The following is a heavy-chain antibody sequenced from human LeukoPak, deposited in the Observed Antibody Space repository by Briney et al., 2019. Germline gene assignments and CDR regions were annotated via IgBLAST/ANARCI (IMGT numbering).Heavy chain of an antibody. V-gene: IGHV3-30-3*01. CDR2: ISYDGSNK. CDR1: GFTFSSYA. J-gene: IGHJ4*02. CDR3: ARNENSGWGYFDY. Sequence: GGSLRLSCAASGFTFSSYAMHWVRQAPGKGLEWVAVISYDGSNKYYADSVKGRFTISRDNSKNTLYLQMNSLRAEDTAVYYCARNENSGWGYFDYWGQGTLVTVSS. D-gene: IGHD5-12*01.